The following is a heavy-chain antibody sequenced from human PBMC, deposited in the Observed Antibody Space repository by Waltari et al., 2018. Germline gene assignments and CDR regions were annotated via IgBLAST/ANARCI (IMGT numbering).Heavy chain of an antibody. V-gene: IGHV4-34*01. CDR3: ASTPLFYYDTSGYSF. Sequence: QVHLQQWGAGLLKPSETLSPPCAVYGGPFRGSYWSGIRQPPGKGLEWIGHIDQNEHTTYNPSLKDRLTISVDRSQKTFTLTLTSVTAADTGVYFCASTPLFYYDTSGYSFWGQGTLVTVSS. CDR1: GGPFRGSY. CDR2: IDQNEHT. D-gene: IGHD3-22*01. J-gene: IGHJ4*02.